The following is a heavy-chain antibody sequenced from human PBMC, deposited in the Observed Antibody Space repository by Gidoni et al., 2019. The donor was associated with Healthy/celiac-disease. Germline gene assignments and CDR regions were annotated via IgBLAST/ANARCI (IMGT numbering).Heavy chain of an antibody. CDR2: IIPIFGTA. CDR3: ARDTRDYGDYGDAFDI. J-gene: IGHJ3*02. V-gene: IGHV1-69*01. D-gene: IGHD4-17*01. CDR1: GGTFSSYA. Sequence: QVQLVQSGAEVKKPGSSVKVSYKASGGTFSSYAISWLRQAPGQGLEWMGGIIPIFGTANYAQKFQGRVTITADESTSTAYMELSSLRSEDTAVYYCARDTRDYGDYGDAFDIWGQGTMVTVSS.